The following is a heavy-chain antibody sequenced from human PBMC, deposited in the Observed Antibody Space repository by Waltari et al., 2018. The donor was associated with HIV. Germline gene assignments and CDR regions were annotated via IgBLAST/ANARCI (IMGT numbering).Heavy chain of an antibody. CDR1: GYTCSSYA. CDR3: ARDWHKTTYYYDTSGYYDAFDL. CDR2: INAGNGNT. D-gene: IGHD3-22*01. Sequence: QVQRVQSGAEVKKPGASVKVSCKDSGYTCSSYAMHWVRQAPGQRLEWMGWINAGNGNTKYSQKFQGRVTITRDTSASTAYMELSSLRSEDTAVYYCARDWHKTTYYYDTSGYYDAFDLWGQGTTVPVSS. J-gene: IGHJ3*01. V-gene: IGHV1-3*01.